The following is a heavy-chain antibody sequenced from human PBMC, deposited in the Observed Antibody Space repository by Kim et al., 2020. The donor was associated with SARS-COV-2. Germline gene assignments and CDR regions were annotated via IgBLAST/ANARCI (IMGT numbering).Heavy chain of an antibody. CDR3: ARGGRGGITIFGVVTSPNWGFGY. Sequence: SVKVSCKASGGTFSSYAISWGRQAPGQGLEWMGGIIPIFGTANYAQKFQGRVTITADESTSTAYMELSSLRSEDTAVYYCARGGRGGITIFGVVTSPNWGFGYWGQGTLVTVSS. CDR2: IIPIFGTA. D-gene: IGHD3-3*01. V-gene: IGHV1-69*13. J-gene: IGHJ4*02. CDR1: GGTFSSYA.